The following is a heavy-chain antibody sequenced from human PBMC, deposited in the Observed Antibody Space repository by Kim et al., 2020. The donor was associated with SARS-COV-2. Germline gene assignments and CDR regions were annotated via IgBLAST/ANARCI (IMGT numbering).Heavy chain of an antibody. CDR3: ARGDYDSSGYYHEGPYYFDY. V-gene: IGHV4-4*02. J-gene: IGHJ4*02. CDR1: GGSISSSNW. CDR2: IYHSGST. Sequence: SETLSLTCAVSGGSISSSNWWSWVRQPPGKGLEWIGEIYHSGSTNYNPSLKSRVTISVDKSKNQFSLKLSSVTAADTAVYYCARGDYDSSGYYHEGPYYFDYWGQGTLVTVSS. D-gene: IGHD3-22*01.